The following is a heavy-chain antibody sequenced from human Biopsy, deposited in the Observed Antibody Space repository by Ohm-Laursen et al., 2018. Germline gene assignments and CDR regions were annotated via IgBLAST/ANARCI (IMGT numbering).Heavy chain of an antibody. J-gene: IGHJ4*02. CDR2: MSDDGRNE. CDR3: ARDYPSYSSVWYREPIIHC. V-gene: IGHV3-33*05. D-gene: IGHD6-19*01. Sequence: SLRLSCAATGFSFSSYGMYWVRQAPGKGLEWVAFMSDDGRNEYYANSVKGRFTISRDNSKNTLYLQMNSLRAEDTAVYYCARDYPSYSSVWYREPIIHCWGQGTLVTVSS. CDR1: GFSFSSYG.